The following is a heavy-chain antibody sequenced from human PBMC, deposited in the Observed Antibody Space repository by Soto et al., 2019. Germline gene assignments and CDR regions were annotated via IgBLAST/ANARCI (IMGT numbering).Heavy chain of an antibody. CDR2: INPSGGST. CDR1: GYAFTSYY. Sequence: ASVKVSCKASGYAFTSYYMHWVRQAPGQGLEWMGIINPSGGSTSYAQKFQGRVTMTRDTSTSTVYMELSSLRSEDTAVYYCASNIAAAGIDYWGQGTLVTVSS. CDR3: ASNIAAAGIDY. V-gene: IGHV1-46*01. J-gene: IGHJ4*02. D-gene: IGHD6-13*01.